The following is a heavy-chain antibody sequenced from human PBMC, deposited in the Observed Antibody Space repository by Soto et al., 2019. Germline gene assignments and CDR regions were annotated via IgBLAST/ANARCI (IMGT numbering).Heavy chain of an antibody. J-gene: IGHJ5*02. CDR3: AREDAARIERWFDA. Sequence: QVQLQESGPRLVKPSQTLSLSCAVSGGSIISASYSWNWIRQSPGRGLEWIGHIYSSGSTYYNPSLKSLVSISVDTSNNQFSLKLTSVTAADTAVYFCAREDAARIERWFDAWGQGILVTGSS. CDR1: GGSIISASYS. D-gene: IGHD6-6*01. V-gene: IGHV4-31*01. CDR2: IYSSGST.